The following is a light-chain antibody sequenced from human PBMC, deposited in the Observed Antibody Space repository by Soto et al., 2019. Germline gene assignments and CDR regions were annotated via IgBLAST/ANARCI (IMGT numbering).Light chain of an antibody. Sequence: DIPTTQSPSTVSGYVEDRLTIPRRASQTISSWLAWYQQKPGKAPKLLIYKASTLKSGVPSRFSGSGSGAEFTLTISSLQPDDFATYYCQHYNSYSEAFGQGTKVDIK. CDR2: KAS. CDR1: QTISSW. J-gene: IGKJ1*01. V-gene: IGKV1-5*03. CDR3: QHYNSYSEA.